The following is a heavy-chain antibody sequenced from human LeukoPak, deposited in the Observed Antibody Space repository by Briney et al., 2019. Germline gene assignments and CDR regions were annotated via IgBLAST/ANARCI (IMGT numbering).Heavy chain of an antibody. CDR3: AKDLLNGWPSYYGMDV. V-gene: IGHV3-66*02. Sequence: GGSLRLSCAASGFTVSSNYMSWVRQAPGKGLEWVSVVYSGGSTYYADSVKGRFTISRDNSKNTLYLQMNSLRAEDTAVYYCAKDLLNGWPSYYGMDVWGQGTTVTVSS. CDR2: VYSGGST. D-gene: IGHD6-19*01. J-gene: IGHJ6*02. CDR1: GFTVSSNY.